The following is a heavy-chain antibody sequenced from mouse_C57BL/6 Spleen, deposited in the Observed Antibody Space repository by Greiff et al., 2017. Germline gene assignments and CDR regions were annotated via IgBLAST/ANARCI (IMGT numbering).Heavy chain of an antibody. Sequence: VQLQQSGAELARPGASVKLSCKASGYTFTSYGISWVKQRTGQGLEWIGWIDPENGDTEYASKFQGKATIPADTSSNTAYLQLSSLTSEDTAVYYCTTRGDYYGSSSDYWGQGTTLTVSS. J-gene: IGHJ2*01. D-gene: IGHD1-1*01. CDR1: GYTFTSYG. V-gene: IGHV14-4*01. CDR3: TTRGDYYGSSSDY. CDR2: IDPENGDT.